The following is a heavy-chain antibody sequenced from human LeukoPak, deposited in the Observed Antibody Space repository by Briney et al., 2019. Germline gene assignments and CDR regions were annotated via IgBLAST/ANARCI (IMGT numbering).Heavy chain of an antibody. V-gene: IGHV1-2*02. CDR2: IYPNSGGT. CDR3: ARFSGSSNFDY. J-gene: IGHJ4*02. D-gene: IGHD1-26*01. CDR1: GYTFSGYF. Sequence: ASVNVSCRASGYTFSGYFMHWVRQAPGQGLEWMGWIYPNSGGTKYAQKFQGRVTMTRDTSISTIYMELSSLRSDDTAVYYCARFSGSSNFDYWGQGTLVTVPS.